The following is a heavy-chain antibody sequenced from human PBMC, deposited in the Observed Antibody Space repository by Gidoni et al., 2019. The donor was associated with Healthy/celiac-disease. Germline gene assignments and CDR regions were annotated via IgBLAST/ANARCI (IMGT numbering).Heavy chain of an antibody. CDR3: AKGVKYYDFWSGMAGYYYYYGMDV. D-gene: IGHD3-3*01. CDR2: ISYDGSNK. V-gene: IGHV3-30*18. J-gene: IGHJ6*02. Sequence: QVQLVESGGGVVQPGRSLSLSCAASGFTFSSYGMNWVLQAPGKGLEWVAVISYDGSNKYYADSVKGRFTISRDNSKNTLYLQMNSLRAEDTAVYYCAKGVKYYDFWSGMAGYYYYYGMDVWGQGTTVTVSS. CDR1: GFTFSSYG.